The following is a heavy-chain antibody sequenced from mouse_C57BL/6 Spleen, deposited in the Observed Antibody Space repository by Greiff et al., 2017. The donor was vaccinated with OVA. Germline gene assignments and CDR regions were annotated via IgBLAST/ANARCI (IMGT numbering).Heavy chain of an antibody. J-gene: IGHJ4*01. CDR1: GYTFTSYW. Sequence: QVQLQQSGAELVRPGSSVKLSCKASGYTFTSYWMHWVKQRPIQGLEWIGNIDPSDSETHYNQKFKDKATLTVDKSSSTAYMQLSSLTSEDSAVYYCARGGTTVVAPYAMDYWGQGTSVTVSS. CDR3: ARGGTTVVAPYAMDY. CDR2: IDPSDSET. D-gene: IGHD1-1*01. V-gene: IGHV1-52*01.